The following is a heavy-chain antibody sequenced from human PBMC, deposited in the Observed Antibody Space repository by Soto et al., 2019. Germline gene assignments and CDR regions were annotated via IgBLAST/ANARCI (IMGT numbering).Heavy chain of an antibody. Sequence: QVQLVEYGGGVVQPGRSLRLSCAASGFTFSSYGMHWIRQAPGKGLEWVSGISYDGSNKYYADSVKGRFTISRDNSKXXXXXXXXXXXXXXXXXXXXXXXXXXXXXXXXCFDYWGQGTLVTVSS. CDR1: GFTFSSYG. V-gene: IGHV3-30*03. CDR2: ISYDGSNK. CDR3: XXXXXXXXXXXXCFDY. J-gene: IGHJ4*02.